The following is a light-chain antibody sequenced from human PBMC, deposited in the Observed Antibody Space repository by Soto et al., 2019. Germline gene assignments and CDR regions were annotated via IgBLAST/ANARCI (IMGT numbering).Light chain of an antibody. J-gene: IGKJ1*01. Sequence: EIVLTQSPATLSLFLGERATLSCRASQSVSRSLAWYQQKPGQAPRLLIYDASNRATGIPARFSGSGSGTDFTLTISSLGPEDFAVYYCQQRSNWPRTFGQGTKVDIK. CDR1: QSVSRS. CDR2: DAS. V-gene: IGKV3-11*01. CDR3: QQRSNWPRT.